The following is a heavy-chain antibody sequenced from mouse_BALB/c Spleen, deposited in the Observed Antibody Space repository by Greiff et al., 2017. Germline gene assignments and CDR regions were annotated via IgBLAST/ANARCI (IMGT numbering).Heavy chain of an antibody. V-gene: IGHV2-9*02. CDR1: GFSLTSYG. CDR2: IWAGGST. J-gene: IGHJ3*01. D-gene: IGHD1-1*01. Sequence: VQLVESGPGLVAPSQSLSITCTVSGFSLTSYGVHWVRQPPGKGLEWLGVIWAGGSTNYNSALMSRLSISKDNSKSQVFLKMNSLQTDDTAMYYCAIYGSSYGAWLAYWGQGTLVTVSA. CDR3: AIYGSSYGAWLAY.